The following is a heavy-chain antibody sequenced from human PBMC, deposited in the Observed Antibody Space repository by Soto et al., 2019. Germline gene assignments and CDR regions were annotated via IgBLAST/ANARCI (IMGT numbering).Heavy chain of an antibody. CDR3: AREPHHANYDGSGSYYDLFDY. Sequence: QVQLVQSGAEVKKPGASVKVSCKASGYTFTSYGISWVRQAPGQGLEWMGWISAYNGNTNYAQKLQGRVTMTTDTSTSTAYMELRSLRSDDTAVYYCAREPHHANYDGSGSYYDLFDYWGQGTLVTVSS. D-gene: IGHD3-10*01. J-gene: IGHJ4*02. CDR2: ISAYNGNT. V-gene: IGHV1-18*01. CDR1: GYTFTSYG.